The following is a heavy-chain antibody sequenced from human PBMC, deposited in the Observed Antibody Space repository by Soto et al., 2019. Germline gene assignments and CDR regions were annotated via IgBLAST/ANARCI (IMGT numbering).Heavy chain of an antibody. J-gene: IGHJ1*01. V-gene: IGHV3-23*01. Sequence: GGSLRLSCAASAFTFSSYAMSWVRQAPGKGLEWVSAVSGSGDSTYYADSVKGRFTISRDNSKNTLYLQMNSLRAEDTAVYYCAYFWSSDCHRYTQYFWGQGTLVPVSA. CDR2: VSGSGDST. CDR3: AYFWSSDCHRYTQYF. D-gene: IGHD3-3*01. CDR1: AFTFSSYA.